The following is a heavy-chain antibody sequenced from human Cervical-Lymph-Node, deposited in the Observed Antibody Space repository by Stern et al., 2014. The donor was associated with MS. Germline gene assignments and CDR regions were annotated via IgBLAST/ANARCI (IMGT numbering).Heavy chain of an antibody. CDR2: SRNKAKSYTT. CDR1: GFSFSDFY. CDR3: SRDSAGDY. J-gene: IGHJ4*02. Sequence: DVQLVESGGGLVQPGGSLRLSCAASGFSFSDFYMDWVRQAPGKGLEWVGRSRNKAKSYTTDYATSVKGRFTISRDDSKNSLYLQINSLKTEDTAVYYCSRDSAGDYWGPGTLVTVSS. V-gene: IGHV3-72*01.